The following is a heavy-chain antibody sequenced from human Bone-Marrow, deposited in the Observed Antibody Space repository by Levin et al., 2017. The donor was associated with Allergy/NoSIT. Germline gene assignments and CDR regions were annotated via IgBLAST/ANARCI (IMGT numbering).Heavy chain of an antibody. CDR2: INPSGGST. D-gene: IGHD6-25*01. CDR1: GYTFTSYY. J-gene: IGHJ4*02. Sequence: GESLKISCKASGYTFTSYYMHWVRQAPGQGLEWMGIINPSGGSTSYAQKFQGRVTMTRDTSTSTVYMELSSLRSEDTAVYYCARVSSSGADYWGQGTLVTVSS. CDR3: ARVSSSGADY. V-gene: IGHV1-46*01.